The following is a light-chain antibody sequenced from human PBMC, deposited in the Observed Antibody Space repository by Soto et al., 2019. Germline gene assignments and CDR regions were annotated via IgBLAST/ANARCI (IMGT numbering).Light chain of an antibody. V-gene: IGLV2-11*01. Sequence: QSVLTQPRSVSGSPGQSVTISCTGTSNDVGGYNFVSWYQQYPGKAPKLMISEVSNRPSGVSNRFSGSKSGNTASLTISGLQADDEGDYYCYSYAGSFTWVFGGGTQLTVL. J-gene: IGLJ3*02. CDR2: EVS. CDR3: YSYAGSFTWV. CDR1: SNDVGGYNF.